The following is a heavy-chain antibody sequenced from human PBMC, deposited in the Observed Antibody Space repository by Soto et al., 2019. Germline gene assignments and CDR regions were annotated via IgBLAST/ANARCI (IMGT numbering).Heavy chain of an antibody. CDR1: GFTFSSYA. J-gene: IGHJ4*02. CDR3: AEDGPRLVIITPLDY. V-gene: IGHV3-23*01. D-gene: IGHD3-9*01. CDR2: ISGSGGST. Sequence: EVQLLESGGGLVQPGGSLRLSCTASGFTFSSYAMSWVRQAPGKGLEWVSAISGSGGSTYYADSVKGRFTISRDNSKNTLYLQMNSLRAEDTAVYYCAEDGPRLVIITPLDYWGQGTLVTVSS.